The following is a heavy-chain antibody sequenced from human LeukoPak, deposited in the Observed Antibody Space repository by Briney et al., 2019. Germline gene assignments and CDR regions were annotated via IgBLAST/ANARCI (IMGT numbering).Heavy chain of an antibody. J-gene: IGHJ4*02. V-gene: IGHV4-34*01. Sequence: SETLSLTCAVYGGSFSGYYWSWIRQPPGKGLEWIGEINHSGSTNYNPSLKSRVTISVDTSKNQFSLKLSSVTAADTAVYYCARDSHGRFGKAYYFDYWGQGTLVTVSS. CDR1: GGSFSGYY. CDR2: INHSGST. D-gene: IGHD3-3*01. CDR3: ARDSHGRFGKAYYFDY.